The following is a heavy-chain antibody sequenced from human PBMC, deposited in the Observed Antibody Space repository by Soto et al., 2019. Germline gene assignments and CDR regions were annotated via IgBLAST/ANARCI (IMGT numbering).Heavy chain of an antibody. Sequence: GGSLRLSGVGSGFTFSSYGMHCVRQAPGKGLECVAVISDTGSSHYYAASVEGRFTISRENSKNTLSLHMDRLRVEDTAVYYCAKDRGGDCPDNSCYFGADYWGQGTPVTVSS. CDR2: ISDTGSSH. CDR3: AKDRGGDCPDNSCYFGADY. CDR1: GFTFSSYG. V-gene: IGHV3-30*18. D-gene: IGHD2-2*01. J-gene: IGHJ4*02.